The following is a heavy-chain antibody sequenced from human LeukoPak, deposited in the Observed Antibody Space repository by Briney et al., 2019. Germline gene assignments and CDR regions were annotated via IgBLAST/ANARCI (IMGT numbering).Heavy chain of an antibody. CDR2: ISSGSDTI. D-gene: IGHD2-2*01. V-gene: IGHV3-48*02. CDR1: GFTFSSYS. J-gene: IGHJ4*02. CDR3: ARKYEQT. Sequence: GGSLRLSCAASGFTFSSYSMSWVRQAPGKGLEWVSYISSGSDTIYFADSVKGRFTISRDNAKNSLYLQMNSLRDEDTAVYYCARKYEQTWGQGTLVTVSS.